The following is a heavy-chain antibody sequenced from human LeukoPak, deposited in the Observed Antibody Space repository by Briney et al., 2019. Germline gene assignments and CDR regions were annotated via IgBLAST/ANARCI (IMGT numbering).Heavy chain of an antibody. CDR1: GFTFDDYG. D-gene: IGHD4-17*01. V-gene: IGHV3-20*04. J-gene: IGHJ4*02. Sequence: GGSLRLSCAASGFTFDDYGMNWVRQVPGKGLEWVSGINWNGCSTEYADSVKGRFTISRDKAKNHLYLQMGSLRAADTALYYCARDYYGHSYFDFWGQGTLVTVSS. CDR2: INWNGCST. CDR3: ARDYYGHSYFDF.